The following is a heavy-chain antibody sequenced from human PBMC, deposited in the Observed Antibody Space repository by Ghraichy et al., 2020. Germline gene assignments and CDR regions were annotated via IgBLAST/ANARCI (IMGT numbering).Heavy chain of an antibody. J-gene: IGHJ4*02. Sequence: ASVKVSCKASGYTFTSYGISWVRQAPGQGLEWMGWISAYNGNTDYAQKLQGRVTMTTDTSTSTAYMELRSLRSDDTAVYYCARDKWDGNYKDLDYWGQGTLVTVSS. V-gene: IGHV1-18*01. CDR1: GYTFTSYG. D-gene: IGHD1-7*01. CDR2: ISAYNGNT. CDR3: ARDKWDGNYKDLDY.